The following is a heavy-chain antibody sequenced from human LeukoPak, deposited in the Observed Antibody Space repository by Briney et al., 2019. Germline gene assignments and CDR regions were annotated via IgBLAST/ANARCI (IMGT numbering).Heavy chain of an antibody. CDR1: GLTVIAQY. J-gene: IGHJ4*02. CDR3: ARALASGYYSYFDD. D-gene: IGHD3-3*01. CDR2: LYSGDKT. Sequence: GGSLRLSCKVSGLTVIAQYMTWVRQAPGRGLESVALLYSGDKTYYPELVRDRLIISRDPSKNSVYLQMNNVRVEDTAVYYCARALASGYYSYFDDWGPGTLVTVSS. V-gene: IGHV3-53*01.